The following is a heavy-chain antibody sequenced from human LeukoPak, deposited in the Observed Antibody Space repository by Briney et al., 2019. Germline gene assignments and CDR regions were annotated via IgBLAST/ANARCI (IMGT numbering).Heavy chain of an antibody. J-gene: IGHJ4*02. D-gene: IGHD2-15*01. V-gene: IGHV3-30-3*01. CDR2: ISYDGSNK. CDR1: GFTFSSYA. Sequence: GGSLRLSCAASGFTFSSYAMHWVRQAPGKGLEWVAVISYDGSNKYYADSVKGRFTISRDNSKNTLYLQMNSLRAEDTAVYYCARAGGVAEHFDYWGQGTLVTVSS. CDR3: ARAGGVAEHFDY.